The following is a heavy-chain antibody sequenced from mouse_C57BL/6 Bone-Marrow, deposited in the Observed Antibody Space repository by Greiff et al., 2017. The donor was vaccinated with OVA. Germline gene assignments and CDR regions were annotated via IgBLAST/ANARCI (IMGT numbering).Heavy chain of an antibody. CDR3: ARRDGSSYGWYFDV. CDR2: INPSNGGA. V-gene: IGHV1-53*01. CDR1: GYTFTSYW. Sequence: QVQLQQPGTELVKPGASVKLSCKASGYTFTSYWMHWVKQRPGQGLEWIGNINPSNGGANYNEKFKSKATLTVDKSSSTAYMQLSSLTSEDSAVYYCARRDGSSYGWYFDVWGTGTTVTVSS. J-gene: IGHJ1*03. D-gene: IGHD1-1*01.